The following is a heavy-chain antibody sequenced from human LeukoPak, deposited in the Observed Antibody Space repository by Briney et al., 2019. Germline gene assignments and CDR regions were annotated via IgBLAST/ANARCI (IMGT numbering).Heavy chain of an antibody. CDR1: GYTFTGYY. CDR3: ARDLFYDFWSGSYDY. Sequence: ASVKVSCKASGYTFTGYYMHRVRQAPGQGLEWMGWINSNSGGTNYAQKFQGRVTMTRDTSISTAYMELSRLRSDDTAVYYCARDLFYDFWSGSYDYWGQGTLVTVSS. D-gene: IGHD3-3*01. CDR2: INSNSGGT. V-gene: IGHV1-2*02. J-gene: IGHJ4*02.